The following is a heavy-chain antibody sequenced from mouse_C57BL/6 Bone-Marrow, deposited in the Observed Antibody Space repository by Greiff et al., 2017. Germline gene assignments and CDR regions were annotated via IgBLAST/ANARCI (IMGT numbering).Heavy chain of an antibody. CDR1: GFTFSSYG. CDR2: ISSGGSYT. J-gene: IGHJ2*01. Sequence: EVNLVESGGDLVKPGGSLKLSCAASGFTFSSYGMSWVRQTPDKRLEWVATISSGGSYTYYPDSVKGRFTISRDNAKNTLYLQMSSLKSEDTAMYYCARYYYDYFDYWGQGTTLTVSS. CDR3: ARYYYDYFDY. V-gene: IGHV5-6*01. D-gene: IGHD1-1*01.